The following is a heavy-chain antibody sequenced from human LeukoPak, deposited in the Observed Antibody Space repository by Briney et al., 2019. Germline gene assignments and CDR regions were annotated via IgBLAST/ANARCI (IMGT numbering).Heavy chain of an antibody. Sequence: SETLSLTCAVYGGSFSGYYWSWIRQPPGKGLEWIGEINHSGSTNYSPSLKSRVTISVDTSKNQFSLKLSSVTAADTAVYYCARDPSVVIPAYYGMDVWGQGTTVTVSS. CDR3: ARDPSVVIPAYYGMDV. CDR1: GGSFSGYY. J-gene: IGHJ6*02. CDR2: INHSGST. D-gene: IGHD3-22*01. V-gene: IGHV4-34*01.